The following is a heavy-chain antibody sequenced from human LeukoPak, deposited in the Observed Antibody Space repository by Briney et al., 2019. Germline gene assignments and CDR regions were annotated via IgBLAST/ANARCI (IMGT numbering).Heavy chain of an antibody. CDR3: ARGSSGWTGFDYFDY. D-gene: IGHD6-19*01. Sequence: GGSLRLSCAASGFSFSDYCMNWVRQAPGKGLEWVSSISNRGSNSNSNIYYSDSLKGRFTISRDNAKNSLYLQINSLRVEDTAIYYCARGSSGWTGFDYFDYWGQGALVTVSS. CDR1: GFSFSDYC. CDR2: ISNRGSNSNSNI. J-gene: IGHJ4*02. V-gene: IGHV3-69-1*01.